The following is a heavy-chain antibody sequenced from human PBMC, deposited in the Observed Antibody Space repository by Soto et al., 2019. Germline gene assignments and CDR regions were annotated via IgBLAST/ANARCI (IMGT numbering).Heavy chain of an antibody. V-gene: IGHV1-69*01. D-gene: IGHD6-19*01. J-gene: IGHJ5*02. CDR1: GGTFSSYA. CDR3: ARAGIAVAGRDGYWFDP. Sequence: QVQLVQSGAEVKKPGSSVKVSCKASGGTFSSYAISWVRQAPGQGLEWMGGIIPIFGTANYAQKFQGRVTITAEESTSTAYMELSSLRSEDTAVYYCARAGIAVAGRDGYWFDPWGQGTLVTVSS. CDR2: IIPIFGTA.